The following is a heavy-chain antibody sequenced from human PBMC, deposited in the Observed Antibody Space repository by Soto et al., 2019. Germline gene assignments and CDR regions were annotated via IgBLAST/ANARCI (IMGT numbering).Heavy chain of an antibody. CDR2: SRDKGNSYST. Sequence: EVQLVESGGGLVQPGGSLRLSCAGSGFTFSDYYIDWVRQAPGKGLEWVGRSRDKGNSYSTDYAASVKGRFTVSRDASKTSLYLQMTSLKTEDTALYYCTRSIPGTTSSDYWGQGTLVTVSS. V-gene: IGHV3-72*01. CDR3: TRSIPGTTSSDY. J-gene: IGHJ4*02. CDR1: GFTFSDYY. D-gene: IGHD1-7*01.